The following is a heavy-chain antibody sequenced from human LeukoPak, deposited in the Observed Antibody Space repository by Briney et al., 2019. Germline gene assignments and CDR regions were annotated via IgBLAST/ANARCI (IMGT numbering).Heavy chain of an antibody. Sequence: PSETLSLTCTVSGGSISSSSYYWGWIRQPPGKGLEWIGSIYYSGSTYYNPSLKSRVTISVDTSKNQFSLKLSSVTAADTAVYYCARDGDYYDSSGHSWFDPWGQGTLVTVSS. CDR1: GGSISSSSYY. CDR3: ARDGDYYDSSGHSWFDP. V-gene: IGHV4-39*07. CDR2: IYYSGST. D-gene: IGHD3-22*01. J-gene: IGHJ5*02.